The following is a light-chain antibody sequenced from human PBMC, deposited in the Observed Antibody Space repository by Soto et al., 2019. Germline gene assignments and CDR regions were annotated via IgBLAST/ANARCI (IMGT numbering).Light chain of an antibody. CDR2: KAS. Sequence: DMRMTQFPSTLSASVGDRVTITCRASQSISTWLALYQHKLGQAPNLLIYKASSLESAVPSRFTGSESGTEFTLTISSLQPDDFATYYCQQYSGYSWTFGQGTKVEIK. CDR3: QQYSGYSWT. CDR1: QSISTW. V-gene: IGKV1-5*03. J-gene: IGKJ1*01.